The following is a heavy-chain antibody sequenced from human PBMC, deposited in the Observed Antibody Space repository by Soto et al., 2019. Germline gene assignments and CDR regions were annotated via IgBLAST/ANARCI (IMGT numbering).Heavy chain of an antibody. D-gene: IGHD2-15*01. Sequence: QLQLQESGPGLVKPSQTLSLTCAVSGGSISSGGYSWSWIRQPPGNGLGGIGCIYHSGSTYYNPSLKSRATTAVARSKNQFSLKRSSVTAEDTAVYYCASGRVVAAQHWGQGTLVTVSS. CDR1: GGSISSGGYS. CDR3: ASGRVVAAQH. V-gene: IGHV4-30-2*01. CDR2: IYHSGST. J-gene: IGHJ4*02.